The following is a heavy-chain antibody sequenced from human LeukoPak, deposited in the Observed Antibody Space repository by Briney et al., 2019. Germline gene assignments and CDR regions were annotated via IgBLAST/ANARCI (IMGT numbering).Heavy chain of an antibody. CDR2: VRYDGSNK. CDR1: GFSFNTYG. J-gene: IGHJ4*02. D-gene: IGHD2-2*02. Sequence: GGSLRLSCAASGFSFNTYGMHWVRQAPGKGLEWLAFVRYDGSNKYYADSVKGRFTISRDYSRNTLYLQMNSLRAEDTALYYCAKDYSLYCSSATCYTPFDYWGQGALVTVSS. V-gene: IGHV3-30*02. CDR3: AKDYSLYCSSATCYTPFDY.